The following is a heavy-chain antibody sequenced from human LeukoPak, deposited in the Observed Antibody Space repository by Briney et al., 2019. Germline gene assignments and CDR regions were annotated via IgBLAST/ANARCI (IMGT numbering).Heavy chain of an antibody. D-gene: IGHD4/OR15-4a*01. Sequence: SETLSLTCTVSGDSVSSYYWSWIRQAAGKGLEWIGRIYTSGSSNYSPSLKSRVTMSVDTSKNQFSLKLRSVTAADTAVYDCARGHYGGPYYFDYCGQGTLVTVSS. V-gene: IGHV4-4*07. CDR3: ARGHYGGPYYFDY. CDR2: IYTSGSS. CDR1: GDSVSSYY. J-gene: IGHJ4*02.